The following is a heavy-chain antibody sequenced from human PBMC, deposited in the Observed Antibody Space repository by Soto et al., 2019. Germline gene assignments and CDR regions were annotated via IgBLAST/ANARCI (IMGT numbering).Heavy chain of an antibody. J-gene: IGHJ4*02. Sequence: QVQLQESGPGLVKPSQTLSLTCTVSGGSISSGDYYWSWIRQPPGKGLEWIGYIYYSGSTYYNPSLKSRXXIXVXXSKNQFSLKLSSVTAADTAVYYCARDSFSYGDLGGWGQGTLVTVSS. D-gene: IGHD4-17*01. CDR2: IYYSGST. CDR3: ARDSFSYGDLGG. V-gene: IGHV4-30-4*01. CDR1: GGSISSGDYY.